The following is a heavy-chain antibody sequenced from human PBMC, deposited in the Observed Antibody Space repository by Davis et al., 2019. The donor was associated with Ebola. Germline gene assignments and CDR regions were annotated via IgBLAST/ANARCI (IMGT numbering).Heavy chain of an antibody. CDR3: AKTTWWYFDY. J-gene: IGHJ4*02. CDR2: ISGSGGST. V-gene: IGHV3-23*01. Sequence: GESLKISCAASGFTFSSYAMSWVRQAPGKGLEWVSAISGSGGSTYYADSVKGRFTISRDNSKNTLYLQMNSLRTEDTAVYYCAKTTWWYFDYWGQGTLVTASS. CDR1: GFTFSSYA. D-gene: IGHD2-15*01.